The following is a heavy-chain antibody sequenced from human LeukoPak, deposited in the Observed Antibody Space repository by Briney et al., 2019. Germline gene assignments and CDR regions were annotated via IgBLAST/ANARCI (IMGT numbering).Heavy chain of an antibody. D-gene: IGHD1-26*01. CDR1: GGSISSSSYY. CDR3: ARGEGATKVLGDWFDP. CDR2: IYYSGST. V-gene: IGHV4-39*07. Sequence: PSETLSLTCTVSGGSISSSSYYWGWIHQPPGKGLEWIGSIYYSGSTYYNPSLKSRVTISVDTSKNQFSLKLSSVTAADTAVYYCARGEGATKVLGDWFDPWGQGTLVTVSS. J-gene: IGHJ5*02.